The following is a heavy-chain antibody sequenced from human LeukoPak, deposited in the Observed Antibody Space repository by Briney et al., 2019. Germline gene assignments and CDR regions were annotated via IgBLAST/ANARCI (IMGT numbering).Heavy chain of an antibody. Sequence: SETLSLTCAVYGGSFSNYYWSWIRQPPGKGLEWIGEINHSGSTNYSPSLKSRVTISIDTSKNQFSLKLSSVTAADTAVYYCARHGSSSWYWFDPWGQGTLVTVSS. CDR3: ARHGSSSWYWFDP. CDR2: INHSGST. CDR1: GGSFSNYY. V-gene: IGHV4-34*01. D-gene: IGHD6-13*01. J-gene: IGHJ5*02.